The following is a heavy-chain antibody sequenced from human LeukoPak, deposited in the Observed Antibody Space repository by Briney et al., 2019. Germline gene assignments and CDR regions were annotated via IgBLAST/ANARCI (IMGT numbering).Heavy chain of an antibody. CDR2: IRSKANSYAT. D-gene: IGHD2-21*02. V-gene: IGHV3-73*01. J-gene: IGHJ4*02. Sequence: TGGSLRLSCAASGFTFSGSAMHWVRQASGKGLEWVGRIRSKANSYATSYAASVKGRFTISRDDSKNTAYLQMNRLKTEDTAVYYCTSCGGDCYSGFDYWGQGTLVTVSS. CDR3: TSCGGDCYSGFDY. CDR1: GFTFSGSA.